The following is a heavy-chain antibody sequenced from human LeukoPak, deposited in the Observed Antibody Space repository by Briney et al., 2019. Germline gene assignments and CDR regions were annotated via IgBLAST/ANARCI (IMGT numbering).Heavy chain of an antibody. CDR3: ARGRITMVRGVIIGNWFDP. CDR2: ICYSGST. J-gene: IGHJ5*02. V-gene: IGHV4-59*01. Sequence: SETLSLTCTVSGGSISSYYWSWIRQPPGKGLEWIGYICYSGSTNYNPSLKSRVTISVDTSKNQFSLKLSSVTAADTAVYYCARGRITMVRGVIIGNWFDPWGQGTLVTVSS. CDR1: GGSISSYY. D-gene: IGHD3-10*01.